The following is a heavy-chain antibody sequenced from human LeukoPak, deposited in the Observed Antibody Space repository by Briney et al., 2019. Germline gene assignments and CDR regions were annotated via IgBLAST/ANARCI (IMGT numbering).Heavy chain of an antibody. CDR1: GFTFSSYA. Sequence: GRSLRLSCAASGFTFSSYAMHWVRQAPGKGLEWVAVISYDGSNKYYADSVKGRFTISRDNSKNTLYLQMNSLRAEDTAVYYCARDPPYSSSWYGFDYWGQGTLVTVSS. CDR3: ARDPPYSSSWYGFDY. V-gene: IGHV3-30-3*01. J-gene: IGHJ4*02. CDR2: ISYDGSNK. D-gene: IGHD6-13*01.